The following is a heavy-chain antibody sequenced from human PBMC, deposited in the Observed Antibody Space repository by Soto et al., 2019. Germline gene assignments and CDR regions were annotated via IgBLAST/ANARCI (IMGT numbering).Heavy chain of an antibody. CDR3: VRIMTTVTTGELDP. CDR2: INPNSGAT. CDR1: GYTFTGYY. V-gene: IGHV1-2*02. Sequence: GASVKVSCKASGYTFTGYYMHWFRQAPGQGLEWMGWINPNSGATNIAQKFQGRITMTRDTSISTAYMELSSLRSDDTAVYYCVRIMTTVTTGELDPWGQGTLVTVSS. D-gene: IGHD4-17*01. J-gene: IGHJ5*02.